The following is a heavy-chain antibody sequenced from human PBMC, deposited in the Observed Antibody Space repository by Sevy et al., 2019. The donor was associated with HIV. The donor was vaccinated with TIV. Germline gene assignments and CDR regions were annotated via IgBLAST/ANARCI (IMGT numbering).Heavy chain of an antibody. Sequence: GGSLRLSCAASGFTFSSYAMSWVRQAPGKGLEWVSAISGSGGSTYYADSVKGRFTISRDNSKNTLYLQMNGLRAEDTAVYYCEGSCSSTSCYTGFYYYYGMDVWGQGTTVTVSS. D-gene: IGHD2-2*02. V-gene: IGHV3-23*01. CDR3: EGSCSSTSCYTGFYYYYGMDV. CDR1: GFTFSSYA. CDR2: ISGSGGST. J-gene: IGHJ6*02.